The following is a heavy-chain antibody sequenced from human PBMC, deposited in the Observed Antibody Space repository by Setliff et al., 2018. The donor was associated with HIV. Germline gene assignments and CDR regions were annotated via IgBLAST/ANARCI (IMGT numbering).Heavy chain of an antibody. J-gene: IGHJ5*02. CDR3: VRGYRSSWKSWFDA. Sequence: ASVKVACKASGYTFTTDYIHWVRQAPGQGLEWMGILNPSEGTTSFAQKFQGRVTISRDTSTSTVYMDLSRLRAVDKDVYYCVRGYRSSWKSWFDAWGQGTRVTVSS. CDR1: GYTFTTDY. V-gene: IGHV1-46*01. CDR2: LNPSEGTT. D-gene: IGHD6-19*01.